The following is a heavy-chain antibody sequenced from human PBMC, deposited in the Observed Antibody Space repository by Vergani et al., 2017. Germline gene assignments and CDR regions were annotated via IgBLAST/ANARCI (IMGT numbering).Heavy chain of an antibody. CDR1: GFTFSSYS. CDR3: ARGTLKVNSPKTMDV. D-gene: IGHD4-23*01. J-gene: IGHJ6*02. CDR2: ISSSSSYI. V-gene: IGHV3-21*01. Sequence: EVQLVESGGGLVKPGGSLRLSCAASGFTFSSYSMNWVRQAPGKGLEWVSSISSSSSYIYYADSVKGRFTISRDNSKYTLYLQMNSLRAEDTAVYYCARGTLKVNSPKTMDVWGQGTTVTVSS.